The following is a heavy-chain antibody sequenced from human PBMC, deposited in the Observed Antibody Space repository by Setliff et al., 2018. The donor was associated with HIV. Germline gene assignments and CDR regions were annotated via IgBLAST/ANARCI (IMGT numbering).Heavy chain of an antibody. J-gene: IGHJ6*03. D-gene: IGHD3-3*01. V-gene: IGHV1-69*13. Sequence: SVKVSCKSSGGTFSRHTISWVRQAPGQGLEWMGGIIPIFGTTNYAQKFQGRVTITADESTSTAYMELSSLRSEDTAVYYCARGEKRFLEWLPLDYYYYYYMDVWGRGITVTVSS. CDR3: ARGEKRFLEWLPLDYYYYYYMDV. CDR2: IIPIFGTT. CDR1: GGTFSRHT.